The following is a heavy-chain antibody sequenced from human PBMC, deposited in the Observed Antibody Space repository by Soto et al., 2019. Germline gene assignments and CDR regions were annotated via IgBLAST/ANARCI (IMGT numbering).Heavy chain of an antibody. CDR1: GGSVSSSD. J-gene: IGHJ4*02. CDR2: IYYSGSA. D-gene: IGHD4-17*01. CDR3: AKVARGDYGDYFFGY. Sequence: ASQTQSLTWTIAGGSVSSSDGGVSRQHTEKGLKWIGNIYYSGSANYDPSLRSRVTISLNTSKNQFSLNLNSVTAADTAIYYCAKVARGDYGDYFFGYWGQGTLVTVS. V-gene: IGHV4-59*02.